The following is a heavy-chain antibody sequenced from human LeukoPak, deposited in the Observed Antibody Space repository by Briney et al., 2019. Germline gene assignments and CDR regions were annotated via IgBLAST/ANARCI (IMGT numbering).Heavy chain of an antibody. V-gene: IGHV4-30-4*07. J-gene: IGHJ4*02. CDR2: IYNSGST. CDR1: GGSISSGTYS. CDR3: ARRHVEYSSSSDPYYFDY. D-gene: IGHD6-6*01. Sequence: PSETLSLTCAVSGGSISSGTYSWTWMRQPPGKGLEWIGYIYNSGSTFNNPSLNSRVTISVDTSKNQFSLKLSSVTAADTAVYYCARRHVEYSSSSDPYYFDYWGQGTLVTVSS.